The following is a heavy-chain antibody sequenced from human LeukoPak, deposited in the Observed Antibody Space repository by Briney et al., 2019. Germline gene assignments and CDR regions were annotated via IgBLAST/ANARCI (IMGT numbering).Heavy chain of an antibody. V-gene: IGHV3-30*03. CDR1: GFTFSSYG. J-gene: IGHJ4*02. D-gene: IGHD6-13*01. CDR3: ARREQQLVFPINTTRYYFDY. CDR2: ISYDGSNK. Sequence: PGGSLRLSCAASGFTFSSYGMHWVRQAPGKGLEWVAVISYDGSNKYYADSVKGRFTISRDNSKNTLYLQMNSLRAEDTAVYYCARREQQLVFPINTTRYYFDYWGQGTLVTVSS.